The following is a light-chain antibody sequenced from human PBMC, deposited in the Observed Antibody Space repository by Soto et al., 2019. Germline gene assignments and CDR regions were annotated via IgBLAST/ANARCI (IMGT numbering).Light chain of an antibody. CDR1: QSVSSN. J-gene: IGKJ2*01. Sequence: EIVMTQSPATLSVSPGERATLSCRASQSVSSNLAWYQHKPGQAPRLLIYGASTRATAIPARFSGSGSGTEFTLTISSLQSEDFAIYYCQQYDNWPYTLGQGTKLEIK. V-gene: IGKV3-15*01. CDR3: QQYDNWPYT. CDR2: GAS.